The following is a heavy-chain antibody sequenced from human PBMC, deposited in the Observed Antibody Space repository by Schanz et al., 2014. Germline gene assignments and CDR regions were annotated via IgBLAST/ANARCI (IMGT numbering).Heavy chain of an antibody. CDR3: ARLGTGMAVAGSVIDSYYYYMDV. J-gene: IGHJ6*03. D-gene: IGHD6-19*01. CDR1: GYTFTSYS. Sequence: QVQLVQSGAEVKKPGASVKVSCKASGYTFTSYSMHWVRQAPGQGLEWMGWMNPNSGNTGYAQKFQGRVTMTRNTSISTAYIELSSLGSEDTAVYYCARLGTGMAVAGSVIDSYYYYMDVWGEGTTVTVSS. V-gene: IGHV1-8*02. CDR2: MNPNSGNT.